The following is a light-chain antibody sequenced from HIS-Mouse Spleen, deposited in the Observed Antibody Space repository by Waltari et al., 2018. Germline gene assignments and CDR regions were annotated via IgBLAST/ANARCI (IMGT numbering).Light chain of an antibody. CDR3: QQRSNWPPET. J-gene: IGKJ2*01. Sequence: EIVLTQSPGTLSLSPGERATLSCRASQSVSSSYLAWYQQKPGQAPRLLIYGASSRATGIPDRFSGSGSGTDFTLTISRLEPEDFAVYYCQQRSNWPPETFGQGTKLEIK. CDR1: QSVSSSY. CDR2: GAS. V-gene: IGKV3D-20*02.